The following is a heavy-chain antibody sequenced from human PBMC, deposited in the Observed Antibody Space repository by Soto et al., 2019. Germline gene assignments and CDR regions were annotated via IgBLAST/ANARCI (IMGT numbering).Heavy chain of an antibody. D-gene: IGHD4-17*01. J-gene: IGHJ4*02. CDR1: GFTFSSYS. Sequence: EVQLVESGGGLVQPGGSLRLSCAASGFTFSSYSMNWVRQAPGKGLEWVSFISSGSSTIHYADSVKGRFTISRDNXKXXLYVQMNSLRAEDTAVYYCARDXXGXXXXSYSFDYWGQGTLVTVSS. CDR3: ARDXXGXXXXSYSFDY. CDR2: ISSGSSTI. V-gene: IGHV3-48*01.